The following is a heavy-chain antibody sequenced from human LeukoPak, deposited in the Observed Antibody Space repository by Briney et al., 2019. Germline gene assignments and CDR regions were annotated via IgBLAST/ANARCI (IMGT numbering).Heavy chain of an antibody. CDR2: IYTSGST. V-gene: IGHV4-4*07. D-gene: IGHD3-10*01. Sequence: SETLSLTCTVSGGSISSYYWSWIRQLAGKGLEWIGCIYTSGSTNYNPSLKSRVTMSVDTSKNQFSLKLSSVTAADTAVYYCARDYYGSGLLPLGEGDWGQGTLVTVSS. CDR1: GGSISSYY. J-gene: IGHJ4*02. CDR3: ARDYYGSGLLPLGEGD.